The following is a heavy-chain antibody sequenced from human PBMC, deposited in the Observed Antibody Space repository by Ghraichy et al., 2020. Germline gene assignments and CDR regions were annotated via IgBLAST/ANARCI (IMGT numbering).Heavy chain of an antibody. CDR3: AKDKVGGDYDSSGYYHA. D-gene: IGHD3-22*01. Sequence: LSLTCAASGFTFSSYGMHWVRQAPGKGLEWVAVISYDGSNKYYADSVKGRFTISRDNSKNTLYLQMNSLRAEDTAVYYCAKDKVGGDYDSSGYYHAWGQGTLVTVSS. CDR2: ISYDGSNK. CDR1: GFTFSSYG. J-gene: IGHJ5*02. V-gene: IGHV3-30*18.